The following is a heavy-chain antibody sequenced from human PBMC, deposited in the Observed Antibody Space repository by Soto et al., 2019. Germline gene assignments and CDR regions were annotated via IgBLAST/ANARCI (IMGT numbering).Heavy chain of an antibody. D-gene: IGHD3-10*01. J-gene: IGHJ3*01. CDR1: GYSFTNYW. V-gene: IGHV5-51*01. Sequence: PGESLKISCKGSGYSFTNYWIGWVRQMPGKGLEWMGIIYPGDSDTRYSPSFQGQVTISADKSISTAYLQWSSLKASDTAMYYCARQADGLGITPLNWGQGTMVTVSS. CDR3: ARQADGLGITPLN. CDR2: IYPGDSDT.